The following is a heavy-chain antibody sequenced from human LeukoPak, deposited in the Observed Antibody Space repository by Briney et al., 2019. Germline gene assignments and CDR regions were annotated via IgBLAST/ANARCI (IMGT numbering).Heavy chain of an antibody. CDR2: IYYSGST. Sequence: SETLSLTCTVPGGSISSYYWSWIRQPPGKGLEWIGYIYYSGSTNYNPSLKSRVTISVDTSKNQFSLKLSSVTAADTAVYYCARDLLIPYGMDVWGQGTTVTVSS. CDR3: ARDLLIPYGMDV. D-gene: IGHD2-15*01. CDR1: GGSISSYY. V-gene: IGHV4-59*01. J-gene: IGHJ6*02.